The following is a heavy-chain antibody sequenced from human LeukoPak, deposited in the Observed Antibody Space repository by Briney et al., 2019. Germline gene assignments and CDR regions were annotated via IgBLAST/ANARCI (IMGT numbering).Heavy chain of an antibody. Sequence: GASVKVSCKVSRYTFTSYGISWVRQAPGQGLEWMGWISAYNGNTNYAQKLQGRVTMTTDTSTSTAYMELRSLRSDDTAVYYCARDHELLGAFDIWGQGTMVTVSS. CDR3: ARDHELLGAFDI. CDR1: RYTFTSYG. V-gene: IGHV1-18*01. D-gene: IGHD7-27*01. CDR2: ISAYNGNT. J-gene: IGHJ3*02.